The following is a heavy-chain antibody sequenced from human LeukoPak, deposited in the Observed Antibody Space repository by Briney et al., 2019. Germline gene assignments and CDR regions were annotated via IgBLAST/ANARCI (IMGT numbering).Heavy chain of an antibody. D-gene: IGHD3-9*01. V-gene: IGHV4-30-4*01. J-gene: IGHJ6*02. Sequence: PSETLSLTCTVSGGSISSGDYYWSWIRQPPGKGLEWIGYIYYSGSTYYNPSLKSRVTISVDTSKNQFSLKLSSVTAADTAVYYCARDHYDTTVYYYYGMDVWGQGTTVTVSS. CDR3: ARDHYDTTVYYYYGMDV. CDR2: IYYSGST. CDR1: GGSISSGDYY.